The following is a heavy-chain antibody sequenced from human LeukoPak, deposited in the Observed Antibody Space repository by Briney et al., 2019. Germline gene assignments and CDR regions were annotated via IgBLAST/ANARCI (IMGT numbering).Heavy chain of an antibody. J-gene: IGHJ4*02. CDR2: IYYSGST. D-gene: IGHD5-24*01. CDR1: GGSMSSYY. V-gene: IGHV4-59*08. CDR3: ARGARAGYNLEPFDY. Sequence: PSETLSLTCTVSGGSMSSYYWSWTRQPPGKGLEWIGYIYYSGSTKYNPSLKSRVTISVDTSKNQFSLKLSSVTAADTAVYYCARGARAGYNLEPFDYWGQGTLVTVSS.